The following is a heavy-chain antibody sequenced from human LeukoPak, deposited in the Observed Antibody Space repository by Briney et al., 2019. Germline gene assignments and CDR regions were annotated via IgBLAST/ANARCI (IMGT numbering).Heavy chain of an antibody. Sequence: GGSLRLSCAASGFTFSSYAMSWVRQAPGKGLEWVSAISGSGGSTYYADSVKGRFTISRDNSKNTLYLQMNSLRAEDTAVYYCAKGCTSCYIGLYYYYYMDVWGKGTTVTVSS. J-gene: IGHJ6*03. CDR2: ISGSGGST. D-gene: IGHD2-2*02. V-gene: IGHV3-23*01. CDR1: GFTFSSYA. CDR3: AKGCTSCYIGLYYYYYMDV.